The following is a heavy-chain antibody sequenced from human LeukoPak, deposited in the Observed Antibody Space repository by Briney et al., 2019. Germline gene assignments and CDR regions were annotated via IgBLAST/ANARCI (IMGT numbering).Heavy chain of an antibody. Sequence: PGGSLRLSCTASGFTFGHYAMSWIRQAPGKGLEWVSYISSSGSTIYYADSVKGRFTISRDNAKNSLYLQMNSLRAEDTAVYYCARDHDYYDSSGSYYFDYWGQGTLVTVSS. D-gene: IGHD3-22*01. CDR2: ISSSGSTI. CDR1: GFTFGHYA. J-gene: IGHJ4*02. CDR3: ARDHDYYDSSGSYYFDY. V-gene: IGHV3-11*01.